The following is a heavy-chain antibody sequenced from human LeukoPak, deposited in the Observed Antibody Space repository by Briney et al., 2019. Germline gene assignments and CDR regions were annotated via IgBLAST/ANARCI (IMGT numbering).Heavy chain of an antibody. CDR3: ARDLDSSSWNYYYYMDV. Sequence: ASVKVSCKASGYTFTGYYMHWVRQAPGQGLEWMGWINPNSGGTNYAQKFQGRVTMTRDTSISTAYTELSRLRSDDTAVYYCARDLDSSSWNYYYYMDVWGKGTTVTVSS. CDR1: GYTFTGYY. V-gene: IGHV1-2*02. D-gene: IGHD6-13*01. CDR2: INPNSGGT. J-gene: IGHJ6*03.